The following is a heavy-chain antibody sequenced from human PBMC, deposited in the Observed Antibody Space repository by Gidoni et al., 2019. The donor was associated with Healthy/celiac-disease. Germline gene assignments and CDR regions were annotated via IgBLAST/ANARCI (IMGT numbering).Heavy chain of an antibody. CDR1: GGPISSYY. Sequence: QVQLQESGPGLVKHSETLSLTCTASGGPISSYYWSWIRQPAGKGLEWIGRIYTSGSTNYNPSLKSRVTMSVDTSNNQFSLKLSSVTAADTAVYYCARDYYDSSGYLNWFDPWGQGTLVTVSS. J-gene: IGHJ5*02. CDR2: IYTSGST. D-gene: IGHD3-22*01. V-gene: IGHV4-4*07. CDR3: ARDYYDSSGYLNWFDP.